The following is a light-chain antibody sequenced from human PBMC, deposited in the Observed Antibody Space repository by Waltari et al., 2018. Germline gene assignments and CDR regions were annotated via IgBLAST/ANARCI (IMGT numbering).Light chain of an antibody. J-gene: IGKJ2*01. CDR1: QKIYTY. Sequence: DIQMTQSPSSLSASVGDRFTITCRASQKIYTYLNWYQQQAGKAPNLLISSVSTLQSGVPSRFSGSGSGTEFTLTISSLQPEDFATYFCQQSYNTPPMYTFGQGTKLELK. CDR2: SVS. CDR3: QQSYNTPPMYT. V-gene: IGKV1-39*01.